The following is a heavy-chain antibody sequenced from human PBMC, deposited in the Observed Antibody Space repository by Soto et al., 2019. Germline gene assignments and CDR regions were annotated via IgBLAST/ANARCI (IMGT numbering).Heavy chain of an antibody. CDR1: GFSFSTYS. CDR2: LSGGGSNT. Sequence: PVGSLRLSCAASGFSFSTYSMAWVRQTPGKGLAWVSGLSGGGSNTFYADSVQGRFTISVDNSKNTVYLQMNSLRVEDTAVYYCERWDGYGDVWGQRTLVTVSS. D-gene: IGHD4-17*01. CDR3: ERWDGYGDV. J-gene: IGHJ4*02. V-gene: IGHV3-23*01.